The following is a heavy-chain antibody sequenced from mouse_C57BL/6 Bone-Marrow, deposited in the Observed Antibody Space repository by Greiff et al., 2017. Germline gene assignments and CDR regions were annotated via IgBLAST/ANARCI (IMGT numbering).Heavy chain of an antibody. D-gene: IGHD1-1*01. Sequence: EVKLQESGPGLAKPSQTLSLTCSVTGYSITSDYWNWIRKFPGNKLEYMGYISYSGSTYYNPSLKSRISITRDTSKNQYYLQLNSVTTKDTATYYCARANYYSSSPYAMDYWGQGTSVTVSS. J-gene: IGHJ4*01. CDR2: ISYSGST. CDR1: GYSITSDY. V-gene: IGHV3-8*01. CDR3: ARANYYSSSPYAMDY.